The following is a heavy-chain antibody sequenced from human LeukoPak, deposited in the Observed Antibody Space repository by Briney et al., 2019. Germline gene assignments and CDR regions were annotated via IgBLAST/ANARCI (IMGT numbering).Heavy chain of an antibody. CDR1: GYTFTSYY. Sequence: ASVKVSCKASGYTFTSYYMHWVRQAPGQGLEWMGWINPNSGGTNYAQKFQGRVTMTRDTSISTAYMELSRLRSDDTAVYYCARKHVYNWNYAMFDYWGQGTLVTVSS. CDR3: ARKHVYNWNYAMFDY. J-gene: IGHJ4*02. V-gene: IGHV1-2*02. D-gene: IGHD1-7*01. CDR2: INPNSGGT.